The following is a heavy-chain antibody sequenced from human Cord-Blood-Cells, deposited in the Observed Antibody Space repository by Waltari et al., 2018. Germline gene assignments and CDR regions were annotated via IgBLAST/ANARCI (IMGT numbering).Heavy chain of an antibody. CDR2: IKSKTDGGTT. V-gene: IGHV3-15*01. Sequence: EVQLVESGGGLVKPGGSLRLSCAASGFTFSNAWLRWVRQAPGKGLEWVGRIKSKTDGGTTDYAAPVKGRFTISRDDSKNTLYLQMNSLKTEDTAVYYCTTDGFFGLGGSCYYWGQGTLVTVSS. CDR3: TTDGFFGLGGSCYY. CDR1: GFTFSNAW. J-gene: IGHJ4*02. D-gene: IGHD2-15*01.